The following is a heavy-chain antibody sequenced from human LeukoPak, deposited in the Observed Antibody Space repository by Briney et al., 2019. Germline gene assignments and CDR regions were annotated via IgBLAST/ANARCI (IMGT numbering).Heavy chain of an antibody. CDR2: IWYDGSNK. V-gene: IGHV3-33*01. J-gene: IGHJ6*02. CDR3: AREQSSSGWYVAYCYYYGMDV. CDR1: GFTFSSYG. D-gene: IGHD6-19*01. Sequence: GGSLRLSCAASGFTFSSYGMHWVRQAPGKGLEWVAVIWYDGSNKYYADSVKGRFTISRDNSKNTLYLQMNSLRAEDTAVYYCAREQSSSGWYVAYCYYYGMDVWAKGPRSPSP.